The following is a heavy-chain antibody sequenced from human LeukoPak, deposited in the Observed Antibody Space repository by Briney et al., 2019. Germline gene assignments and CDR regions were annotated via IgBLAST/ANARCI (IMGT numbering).Heavy chain of an antibody. D-gene: IGHD4-17*01. V-gene: IGHV4-31*03. CDR1: GGSISSGGYY. CDR2: IYYSGST. CDR3: ASTRETGYGDYPPGFDY. Sequence: PSQTLSLTCTVSGGSISSGGYYWSWIRQHPGKGLEWIGYIYYSGSTYYNPSLKGRVTISVDTSKNQFSLKLSSVTAADTAVYYCASTRETGYGDYPPGFDYWGQGTLVTVSS. J-gene: IGHJ4*02.